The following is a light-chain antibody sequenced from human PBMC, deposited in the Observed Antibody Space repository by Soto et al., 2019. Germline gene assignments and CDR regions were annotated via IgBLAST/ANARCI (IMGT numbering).Light chain of an antibody. CDR2: KAS. V-gene: IGKV1-5*03. CDR3: RHYSGYSRM. Sequence: DIPMTQSPSTLSASVGDRVTITCRASQSVGSWLAWYQQKPGKAPKLMDYKASSLERGVPSRFSGSGYGTEFTLTNSRLQPYDFATYYCRHYSGYSRMFGQWTKVEIK. J-gene: IGKJ1*01. CDR1: QSVGSW.